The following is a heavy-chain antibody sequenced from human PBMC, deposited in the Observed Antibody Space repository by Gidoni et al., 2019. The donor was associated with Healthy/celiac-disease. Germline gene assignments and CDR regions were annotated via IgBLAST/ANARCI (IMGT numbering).Heavy chain of an antibody. CDR3: TTASSGWYVYVDY. CDR2: IKSKTDGGTT. J-gene: IGHJ4*02. D-gene: IGHD6-19*01. V-gene: IGHV3-15*01. CDR1: GFSFSNAC. Sequence: EVQLVESGGGLVKPGGSLSLSCAASGFSFSNACVSWVRQAPGKGLEWVGRIKSKTDGGTTDYAAPVKGRFTISRDDSKNTLYLQMNSLKTEDTAVYYCTTASSGWYVYVDYWGQGTLVTVSS.